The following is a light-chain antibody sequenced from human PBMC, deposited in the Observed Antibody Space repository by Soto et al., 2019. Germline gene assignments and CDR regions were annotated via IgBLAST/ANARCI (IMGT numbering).Light chain of an antibody. CDR3: QHYANWPPYS. CDR2: GAS. V-gene: IGKV3-15*01. Sequence: DIVLTQSPVTLSVSPGDRATLSCRASQSVGSNLAWHQQKPGQAPRLLIYGASTRATGIPARFSGSGSGTEFTLTISSLQSEDFAVYYCQHYANWPPYSFGPGTKVESK. J-gene: IGKJ2*01. CDR1: QSVGSN.